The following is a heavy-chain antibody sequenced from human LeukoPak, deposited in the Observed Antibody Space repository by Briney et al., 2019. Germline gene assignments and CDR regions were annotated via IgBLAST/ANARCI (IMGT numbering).Heavy chain of an antibody. CDR1: GFTFSGYW. CDR3: DRLLGTYRYH. D-gene: IGHD3-16*02. V-gene: IGHV3-74*01. CDR2: INSDGSST. J-gene: IGHJ5*02. Sequence: PGGSLRLSCAASGFTFSGYWMYWVRQAPGKGLVWVSLINSDGSSTNYADSVKGRFTISRDNAKTTLYLQVNSLGADDKTVYYCDRLLGTYRYHWGQGTLVTVSS.